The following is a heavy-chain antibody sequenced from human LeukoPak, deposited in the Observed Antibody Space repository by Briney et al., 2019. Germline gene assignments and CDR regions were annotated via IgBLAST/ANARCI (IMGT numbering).Heavy chain of an antibody. CDR3: ARVLRDGHNDPFDN. V-gene: IGHV4-39*01. D-gene: IGHD5-24*01. Sequence: SETLSLTCTVSGGSISSSSYFWGWIRQPPGRRLEWIAGVFYTGDTYYSPSLKSRVTISVDTSKNQFSLRLTSVTAADAAVHYCARVLRDGHNDPFDNWGQGTLVTVSS. J-gene: IGHJ4*02. CDR2: VFYTGDT. CDR1: GGSISSSSYF.